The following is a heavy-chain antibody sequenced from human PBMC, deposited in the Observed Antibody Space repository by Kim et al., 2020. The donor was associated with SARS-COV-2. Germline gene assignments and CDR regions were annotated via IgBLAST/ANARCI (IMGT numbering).Heavy chain of an antibody. J-gene: IGHJ4*02. CDR3: ARATMVRGVIISVYDY. V-gene: IGHV1-3*01. CDR1: GYTFTSYA. CDR2: INAGNGNT. D-gene: IGHD3-10*01. Sequence: ASVKVSCKASGYTFTSYAMHWVRQAPGQRLEWMGWINAGNGNTKYSQKFQGRVTITRDTSASTAYMELSSLRSEDTAVYYCARATMVRGVIISVYDYWGQGTLVTVSS.